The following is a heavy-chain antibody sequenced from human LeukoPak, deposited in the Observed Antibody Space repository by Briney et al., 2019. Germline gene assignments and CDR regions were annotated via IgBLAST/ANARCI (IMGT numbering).Heavy chain of an antibody. J-gene: IGHJ4*02. D-gene: IGHD2-2*01. Sequence: PSETLSLTCTVSGGSISSYYWSWVRQPPGKGLEWFGYIYYSGSTNYNPSLKSRVTISVDTSKNQFSLKLSSVTAEDTAVYYCARVLDPQLMGTHLVPAAAILVESTPLGYWGQGTLVTVSS. CDR2: IYYSGST. CDR1: GGSISSYY. V-gene: IGHV4-59*01. CDR3: ARVLDPQLMGTHLVPAAAILVESTPLGY.